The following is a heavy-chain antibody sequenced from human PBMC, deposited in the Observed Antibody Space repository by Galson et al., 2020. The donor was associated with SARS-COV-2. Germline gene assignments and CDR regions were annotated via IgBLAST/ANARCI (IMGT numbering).Heavy chain of an antibody. CDR2: IKQDGSEK. Sequence: GESLKISCAASGFTFSDCSMSWVRQAPGKGLEWVANIKQDGSEKYYVDSVKGRFPLSRDNAKNSLYLQMNSLRAEDTAVYYCARYGSGSYYNVWLGNYYYYYRDVWGKGTTVTISS. V-gene: IGHV3-7*01. J-gene: IGHJ6*03. CDR1: GFTFSDCS. CDR3: ARYGSGSYYNVWLGNYYYYYRDV. D-gene: IGHD3-10*01.